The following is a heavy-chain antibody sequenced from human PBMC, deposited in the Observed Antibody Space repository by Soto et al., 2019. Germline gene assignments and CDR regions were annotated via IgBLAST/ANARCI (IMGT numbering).Heavy chain of an antibody. V-gene: IGHV5-10-1*01. CDR2: IDPRDSYT. Sequence: GESLKISCEASGYSFTTYWISWVRQMPGKGLEWMGAIDPRDSYTKYSPSFQGHVTISVDKSISTAYLQWNSLKASDTAIYYCAREKSDLELFNWLDPWGQGTLVTVST. D-gene: IGHD1-7*01. CDR1: GYSFTTYW. CDR3: AREKSDLELFNWLDP. J-gene: IGHJ5*02.